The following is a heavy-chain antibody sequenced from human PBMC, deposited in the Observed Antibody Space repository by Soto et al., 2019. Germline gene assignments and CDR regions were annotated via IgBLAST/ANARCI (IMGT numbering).Heavy chain of an antibody. D-gene: IGHD5-12*01. CDR2: IIPIFGTA. J-gene: IGHJ3*02. V-gene: IGHV1-69*12. CDR1: GGTFSSYA. Sequence: QVQLVQSGAEVKKPGSSVKVSCKASGGTFSSYAISWVRQAPGQGLEWMGGIIPIFGTANYAQKFQGRVTITADESTSXXYMELSSLRSEDTAVYYCAREKRATITSRRFAFDIWGQGTMVTVSS. CDR3: AREKRATITSRRFAFDI.